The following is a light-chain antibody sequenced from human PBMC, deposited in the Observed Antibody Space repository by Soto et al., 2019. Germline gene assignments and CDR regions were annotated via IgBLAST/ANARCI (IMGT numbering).Light chain of an antibody. CDR3: QQYHNWPPIT. J-gene: IGKJ5*01. CDR2: GAS. V-gene: IGKV3D-15*01. Sequence: EIVMTQSPATLSVSPGERATLSCRASQSVSSNLAWYQQKPGQAPRLLIYGASNRATGIPDRFSGSGSGTEFTLTISNLQSEDFAVYFCQQYHNWPPITFGQGTRLE. CDR1: QSVSSN.